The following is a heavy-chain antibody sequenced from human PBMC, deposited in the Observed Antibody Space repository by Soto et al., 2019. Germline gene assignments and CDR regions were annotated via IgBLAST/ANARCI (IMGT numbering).Heavy chain of an antibody. CDR1: GFTFSSYG. CDR2: ISYDGSNK. D-gene: IGHD3-10*01. Sequence: QVQLVESGGGVVQPGRSLRLSCAASGFTFSSYGMHWVRQAPGKGLEWVAVISYDGSNKYYADSVKGRFTISRDNSKNALYLQMNSLRAEDTAVYYCAKDLGLLWFGELLLPDAFDIWGQGTMVTVSS. V-gene: IGHV3-30*18. J-gene: IGHJ3*02. CDR3: AKDLGLLWFGELLLPDAFDI.